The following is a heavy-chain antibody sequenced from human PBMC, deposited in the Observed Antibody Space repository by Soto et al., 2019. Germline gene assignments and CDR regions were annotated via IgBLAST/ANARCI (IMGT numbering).Heavy chain of an antibody. CDR3: ARARLRAVYAFDI. V-gene: IGHV4-31*03. D-gene: IGHD5-12*01. CDR2: IYYSGST. CDR1: GGSVSSGASY. J-gene: IGHJ3*02. Sequence: TRSLTCTVSGGSVSSGASYWTWIRQRPGKGMEWIGYIYYSGSTYYSPSLKSRLSISLDTSKNQFSLRLSSVTAADTAMYYCARARLRAVYAFDIWGQGTIVTVSS.